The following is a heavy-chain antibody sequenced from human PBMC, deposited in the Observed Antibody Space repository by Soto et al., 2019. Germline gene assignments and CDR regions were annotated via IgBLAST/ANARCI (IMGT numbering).Heavy chain of an antibody. CDR1: GSTLSSYG. J-gene: IGHJ4*02. Sequence: QVQLVESGGGVVQPGRSLRLSCAASGSTLSSYGMHWVRQAPGKGLEWVAGVLYDGSNKYYADSVKGRFTVSRDNSKNTGYLQMSSLRAEDTSLYYCATDDGGGWTVPDYWGQGTLVTVAS. CDR2: VLYDGSNK. D-gene: IGHD1-26*01. V-gene: IGHV3-33*01. CDR3: ATDDGGGWTVPDY.